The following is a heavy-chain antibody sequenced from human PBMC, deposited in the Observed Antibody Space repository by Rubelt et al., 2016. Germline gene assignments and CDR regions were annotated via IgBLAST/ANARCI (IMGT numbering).Heavy chain of an antibody. CDR1: SSYA. J-gene: IGHJ6*02. Sequence: SSYAMHWVRQAPGKGLEWVAVISYDGSNKYYADSVKGRFTISRDNSKNTLYLQMNSLRAEDTAVYYCASSYYYYYGMDVWGQGTTVTVSS. V-gene: IGHV3-30*04. CDR2: ISYDGSNK. CDR3: ASSYYYYYGMDV.